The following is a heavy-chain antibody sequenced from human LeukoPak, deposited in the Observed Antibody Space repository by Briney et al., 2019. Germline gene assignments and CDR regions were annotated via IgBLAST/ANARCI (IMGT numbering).Heavy chain of an antibody. CDR1: GYTFTGYY. Sequence: ASVTVPCKASGYTFTGYYMHWVRQAPGQGLEWMGWINPNSGGTNYAQKFQGRVTMTRDTSISTAYMELSRLRSDDTAVYYCARALPVFSSGWFVYFDYWGQGTLVTVSS. V-gene: IGHV1-2*02. CDR3: ARALPVFSSGWFVYFDY. J-gene: IGHJ4*02. D-gene: IGHD6-19*01. CDR2: INPNSGGT.